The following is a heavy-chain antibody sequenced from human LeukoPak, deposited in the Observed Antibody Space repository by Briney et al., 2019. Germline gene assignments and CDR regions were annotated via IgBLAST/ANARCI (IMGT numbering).Heavy chain of an antibody. V-gene: IGHV3-21*01. CDR3: ARDDASTARASGMDV. D-gene: IGHD6-6*01. J-gene: IGHJ6*04. Sequence: PGGSLRLSCAASGFTFTTYDMNWVRQAPGKGLEWVSYICRDSAYMYLADSVKGRFTISRDNAKNSLYLQMDSLRGEDTAVYYCARDDASTARASGMDVWGKGTTVTVSS. CDR2: ICRDSAYM. CDR1: GFTFTTYD.